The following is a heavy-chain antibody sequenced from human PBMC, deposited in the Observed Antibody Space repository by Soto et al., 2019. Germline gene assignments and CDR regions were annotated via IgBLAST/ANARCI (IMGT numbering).Heavy chain of an antibody. V-gene: IGHV1-3*01. CDR2: INAGNGNT. J-gene: IGHJ6*02. CDR1: GYTFTIYA. D-gene: IGHD7-27*01. Sequence: ASVKVSCKASGYTFTIYAMHWVRQANGQRLEWMGWINAGNGNTKYAQKFQGRVTITRDTSASTAYMELSRLRSEETAVYYCARKNVGNYNYYYGMDVWGQGTTVTVSS. CDR3: ARKNVGNYNYYYGMDV.